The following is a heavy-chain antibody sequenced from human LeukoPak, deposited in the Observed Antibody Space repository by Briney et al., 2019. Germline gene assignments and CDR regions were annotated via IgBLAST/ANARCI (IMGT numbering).Heavy chain of an antibody. CDR1: GYTFTTYD. CDR2: MNPNSGYT. V-gene: IGHV1-8*03. CDR3: ARVAGSIDY. Sequence: GASVKVSCKASGYTFTTYDNNWVRQATGQGLEWMGWMNPNSGYTGYAQKFQGRVTITRDTSISTAYMELSSLRSEDTAVYYCARVAGSIDYWGQGTLVTVSS. J-gene: IGHJ4*02. D-gene: IGHD6-19*01.